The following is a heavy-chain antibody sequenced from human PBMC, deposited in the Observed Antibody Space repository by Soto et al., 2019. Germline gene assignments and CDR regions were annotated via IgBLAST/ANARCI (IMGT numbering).Heavy chain of an antibody. J-gene: IGHJ4*02. CDR2: IYWDDDK. CDR1: GFSLSTSGVG. V-gene: IGHV2-5*02. CDR3: AHGPRGWYFGS. D-gene: IGHD2-15*01. Sequence: QITLKESGPTLVKPTQTLTLTCTFSGFSLSTSGVGVGWIRQPPGKALEWLALIYWDDDKRYSPSLKSRLTXTXVTPKNQVAATMTNKDPVDTATYSCAHGPRGWYFGSRGQGTLVTVSS.